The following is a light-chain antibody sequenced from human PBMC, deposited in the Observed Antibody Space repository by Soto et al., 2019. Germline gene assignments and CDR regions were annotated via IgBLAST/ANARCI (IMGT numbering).Light chain of an antibody. CDR2: GAS. J-gene: IGKJ2*01. CDR1: QSVSSSY. CDR3: QQYGSSPHT. V-gene: IGKV3-20*01. Sequence: EFVLTQSPGTLSLSPGERATLSCRTSQSVSSSYLAWYQQRPGQPPRLLIYGASSRAAGIPDRFSGSGSGTDFTLTISRLEPEDFAVYYCQQYGSSPHTFGQGTKLEIK.